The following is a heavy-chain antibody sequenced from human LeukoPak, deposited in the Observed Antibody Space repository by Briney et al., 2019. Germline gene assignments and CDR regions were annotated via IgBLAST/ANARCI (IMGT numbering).Heavy chain of an antibody. CDR3: AKDKQAAAAGLYYYGMDV. CDR2: ISGDGGTT. V-gene: IGHV3-43*02. D-gene: IGHD6-13*01. Sequence: GGSLILSCAASGFTFDDYAMHWVRQAPGKGLEWVSLISGDGGTTYYADSLKGRFTISRDNSKNSLYLQMNSLRNEDTALYYCAKDKQAAAAGLYYYGMDVWGQGTTVTVSS. CDR1: GFTFDDYA. J-gene: IGHJ6*02.